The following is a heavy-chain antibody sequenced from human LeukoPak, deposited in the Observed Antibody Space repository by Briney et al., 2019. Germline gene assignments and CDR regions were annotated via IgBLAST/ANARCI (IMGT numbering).Heavy chain of an antibody. Sequence: GGSLRLSCAASGFTFSSYVMSWVRQAPGKGLEWVSAISGSGGSTYYADSVKGRFTISRDNSKNTLYLQMNSLRAEDTAVYYCARARTWIYYGMDVWGQGTTVTVSS. CDR3: ARARTWIYYGMDV. V-gene: IGHV3-23*01. J-gene: IGHJ6*02. CDR1: GFTFSSYV. CDR2: ISGSGGST. D-gene: IGHD1-1*01.